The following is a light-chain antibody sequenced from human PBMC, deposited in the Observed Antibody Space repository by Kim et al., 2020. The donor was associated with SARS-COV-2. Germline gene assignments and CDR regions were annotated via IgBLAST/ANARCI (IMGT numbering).Light chain of an antibody. CDR3: QQYGSSPWT. Sequence: SPGEGATLPCRASQSVSSSFLAWYQQKPGQAPRLLIYGASSRATGIPDRFSGSGSGTDFTLTISRLEPEDFVVYYCQQYGSSPWTFGQGTKVDIK. J-gene: IGKJ1*01. CDR1: QSVSSSF. CDR2: GAS. V-gene: IGKV3-20*01.